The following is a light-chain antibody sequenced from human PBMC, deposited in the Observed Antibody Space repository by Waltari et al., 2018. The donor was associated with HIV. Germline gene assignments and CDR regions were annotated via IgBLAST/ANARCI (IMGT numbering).Light chain of an antibody. CDR1: GSNIRSNF. CDR2: NDD. V-gene: IGLV1-44*01. J-gene: IGLJ1*01. Sequence: QSVLTQPSSVSGATGQRVTISCSGSGSNIRSNFVNWYQPPPVTAPRLLSYNDDEQPSWVPARLSGTKSGTTASLAISGLQSEDEAEYYCAAWDDTLNVYVFGSGTKVTVL. CDR3: AAWDDTLNVYV.